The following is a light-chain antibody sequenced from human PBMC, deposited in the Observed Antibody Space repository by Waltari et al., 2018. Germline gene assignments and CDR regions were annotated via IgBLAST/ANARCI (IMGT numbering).Light chain of an antibody. Sequence: QSVLTPPPSVSGAPGQRVSISCTGSTSNIGAGYDVPWYQQGPGKAPKRIIYGTNTRPLGVPDRFFGSQYGTSASLAIIGLQAEDEGDYYCQSYDTTLSVVFGGGTKLTVL. J-gene: IGLJ2*01. CDR3: QSYDTTLSVV. CDR1: TSNIGAGYD. CDR2: GTN. V-gene: IGLV1-40*01.